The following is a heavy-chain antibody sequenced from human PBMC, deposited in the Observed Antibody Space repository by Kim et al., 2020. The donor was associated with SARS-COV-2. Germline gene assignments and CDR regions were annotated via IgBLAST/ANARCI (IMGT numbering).Heavy chain of an antibody. D-gene: IGHD3-22*01. CDR1: GGSISSRGYY. V-gene: IGHV4-31*03. CDR3: ARAPPRTMIVVLDAFDI. CDR2: IYYSGST. Sequence: SETLSLTCTVSGGSISSRGYYWSWIRQHPGKGLEWIGYIYYSGSTYYNPSLKSRVTISVDTSKNQFSLKLSSETAADTAVYYCARAPPRTMIVVLDAFDIWGQGTMVTVSS. J-gene: IGHJ3*02.